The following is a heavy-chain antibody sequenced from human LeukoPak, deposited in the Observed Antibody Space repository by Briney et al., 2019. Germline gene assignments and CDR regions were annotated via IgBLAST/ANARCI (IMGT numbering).Heavy chain of an antibody. CDR1: GFTFDDYA. J-gene: IGHJ4*02. CDR3: AKDIIAAAGTRVGFDY. Sequence: GRSLRPSCAASGFTFDDYAMHWVRQAPGKGLEWVSVISWNSGSIGYADSVKGRFTISRDNAKNSLYLQMNSLRAEDTALYYCAKDIIAAAGTRVGFDYWGQGTLVTVSS. D-gene: IGHD6-13*01. CDR2: ISWNSGSI. V-gene: IGHV3-9*01.